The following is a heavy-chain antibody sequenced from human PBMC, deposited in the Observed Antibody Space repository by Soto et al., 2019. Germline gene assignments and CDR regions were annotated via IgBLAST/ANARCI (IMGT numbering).Heavy chain of an antibody. J-gene: IGHJ6*02. CDR3: ARGTDYTQIASYHYGMDV. D-gene: IGHD4-4*01. CDR2: AYYSGST. CDR1: GKSVSTFY. Sequence: SETLSLTCTVSGKSVSTFYWSWIRQPPGKGLEWIGHAYYSGSTNYDPSLKSRVTISVDMSKNQVSLRLTSVTAADTAVYYCARGTDYTQIASYHYGMDVWGQGTSVTVS. V-gene: IGHV4-59*02.